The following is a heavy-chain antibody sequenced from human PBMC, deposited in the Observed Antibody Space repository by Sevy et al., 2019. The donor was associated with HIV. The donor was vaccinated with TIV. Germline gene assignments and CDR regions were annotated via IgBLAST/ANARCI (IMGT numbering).Heavy chain of an antibody. V-gene: IGHV3-21*01. CDR1: GFTFSTYT. CDR2: ITFSSNYI. Sequence: GGSLRLSCAASGFTFSTYTMNWVRRAPGKGLEWLSYITFSSNYIYYADSVKGRFTISRDNAKKSLFLQMNSLRAEDTAVYYCARPYGSGSWEAFDIWGQGTMVTVSS. D-gene: IGHD3-10*01. J-gene: IGHJ3*02. CDR3: ARPYGSGSWEAFDI.